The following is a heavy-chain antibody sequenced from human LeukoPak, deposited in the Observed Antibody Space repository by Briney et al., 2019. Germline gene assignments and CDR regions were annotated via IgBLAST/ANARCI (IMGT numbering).Heavy chain of an antibody. D-gene: IGHD2-21*01. CDR3: ARVDKYCGGHCSDY. Sequence: GGPLRLSCAASGFTLSSYGINWLRQAPGKGLEWVSYISSSSTTIYYADSVKGRFTISRDNAKNSLYLQMNSLRDEDTAIYYCARVDKYCGGHCSDYWGQGTLVTVSS. J-gene: IGHJ4*02. CDR2: ISSSSTTI. V-gene: IGHV3-48*02. CDR1: GFTLSSYG.